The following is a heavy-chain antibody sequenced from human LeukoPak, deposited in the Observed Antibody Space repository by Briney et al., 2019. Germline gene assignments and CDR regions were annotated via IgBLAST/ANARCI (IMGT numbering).Heavy chain of an antibody. CDR2: IYYSGST. Sequence: SETLSLTCTVSGGSISSYYWSWIRQPPGKGLEWIGYIYYSGSTNYNPSLKSRVTISVDTSKNQFSLKPSSVTAADTAVYYCARTYDFWSGYSNYGMDVWGQGTTVTVSS. D-gene: IGHD3-3*01. CDR1: GGSISSYY. CDR3: ARTYDFWSGYSNYGMDV. V-gene: IGHV4-59*01. J-gene: IGHJ6*02.